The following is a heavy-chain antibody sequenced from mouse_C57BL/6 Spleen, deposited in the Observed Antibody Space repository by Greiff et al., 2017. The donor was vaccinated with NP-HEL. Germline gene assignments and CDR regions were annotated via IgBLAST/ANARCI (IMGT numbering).Heavy chain of an antibody. J-gene: IGHJ3*01. CDR3: ARLEITTVVAKAY. D-gene: IGHD1-1*01. CDR1: GYAFSSSW. V-gene: IGHV1-82*01. Sequence: QVQLQQSGPELVKPGASVKISCKASGYAFSSSWMNWVKQRPGKGLEWIGRIYPGDGDTNYNGKFKGKATLTADKSSSTAYMQLSSLTSEDSAVYFCARLEITTVVAKAYWGQGTLVTVSA. CDR2: IYPGDGDT.